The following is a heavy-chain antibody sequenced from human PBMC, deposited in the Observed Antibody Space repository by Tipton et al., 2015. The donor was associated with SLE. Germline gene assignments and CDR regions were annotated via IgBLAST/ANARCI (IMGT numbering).Heavy chain of an antibody. CDR2: IGWNNGNI. CDR3: ARIHYYGSGSRDY. CDR1: GFTFDDYA. D-gene: IGHD3-10*01. J-gene: IGHJ4*02. Sequence: RSLRLSCAASGFTFDDYAMHWVRQGPGKGLEWVSGIGWNNGNIGYADSVKGRFTISRDNDKSSLYLQMNSLRAEDTAVYYCARIHYYGSGSRDYWGQGTLVTVSS. V-gene: IGHV3-9*01.